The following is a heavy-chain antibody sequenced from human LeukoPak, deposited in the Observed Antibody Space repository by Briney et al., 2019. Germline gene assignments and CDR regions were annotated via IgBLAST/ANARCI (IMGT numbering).Heavy chain of an antibody. J-gene: IGHJ4*02. D-gene: IGHD3-22*01. V-gene: IGHV3-30*18. Sequence: QPGRCLRLSCAAPGFTFSSYGMHWVRQAPGKGLEWEAVISYDGSNKYYADSVKGRFTISRDNSKNTLYLQMNSLRAEDTAVYYCAKDGDSSGYPDYWGQGTLVTVSS. CDR2: ISYDGSNK. CDR1: GFTFSSYG. CDR3: AKDGDSSGYPDY.